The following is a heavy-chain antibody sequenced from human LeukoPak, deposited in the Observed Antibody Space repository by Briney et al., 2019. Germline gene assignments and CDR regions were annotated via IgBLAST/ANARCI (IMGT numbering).Heavy chain of an antibody. CDR2: ISAYNGNT. V-gene: IGHV1-18*01. Sequence: ASVKVSCKASGYTFTSYGISWVRQAPGQGLEWMGWISAYNGNTNYAQKFQGRVTITADESTSTAYMELSSLRSEDTAVYYCASLLIRNYYDSSGYYSGRFDYWGQGTLVTVSS. D-gene: IGHD3-22*01. CDR3: ASLLIRNYYDSSGYYSGRFDY. CDR1: GYTFTSYG. J-gene: IGHJ4*02.